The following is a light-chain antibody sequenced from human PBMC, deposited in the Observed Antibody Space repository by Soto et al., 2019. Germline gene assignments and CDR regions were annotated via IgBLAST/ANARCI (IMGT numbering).Light chain of an antibody. CDR3: QQYNSYPRT. CDR1: QSISSW. V-gene: IGKV1-5*01. J-gene: IGKJ1*01. CDR2: DAS. Sequence: IHMSHSPSTLSASVVYRVTITFRASQSISSWLAWYQQKPGKAPKLLIYDASSLESGVPSRFSGSGSGTEFTLTISSLQPDDFATYYCQQYNSYPRTFGQGTKVDIK.